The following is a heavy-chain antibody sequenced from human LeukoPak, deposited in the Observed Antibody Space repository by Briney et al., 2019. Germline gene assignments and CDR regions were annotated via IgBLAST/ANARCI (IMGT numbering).Heavy chain of an antibody. V-gene: IGHV3-49*04. CDR1: GFTFGDYA. CDR2: IRSKAYGGTT. Sequence: GGSLRLSCTASGFTFGDYAMSWVRQAPGKGLEWVGFIRSKAYGGTTEYAASVKGRFTISRDDSKSIAYLQMNSLKTEDTAVYYCTRDRLVWGELRPTYYFDYWGQGPLVTVSS. D-gene: IGHD1-26*01. CDR3: TRDRLVWGELRPTYYFDY. J-gene: IGHJ4*02.